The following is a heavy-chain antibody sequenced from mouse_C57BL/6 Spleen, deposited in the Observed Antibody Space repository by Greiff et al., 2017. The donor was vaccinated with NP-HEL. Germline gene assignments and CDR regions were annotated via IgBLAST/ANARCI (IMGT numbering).Heavy chain of an antibody. CDR1: GFTFSSYA. D-gene: IGHD2-5*01. CDR3: AREKVTRDYYSMDY. CDR2: ISDGGSYT. J-gene: IGHJ4*01. V-gene: IGHV5-4*01. Sequence: EVHLVESGGGLVKPGGSLKLSCAASGFTFSSYAMSWVRQTPEKRLEWVATISDGGSYTYYLDNVNGRFTITRDYAKNNLYLQMSHLKYEDTAMYYCAREKVTRDYYSMDYWGQGTSVTVSS.